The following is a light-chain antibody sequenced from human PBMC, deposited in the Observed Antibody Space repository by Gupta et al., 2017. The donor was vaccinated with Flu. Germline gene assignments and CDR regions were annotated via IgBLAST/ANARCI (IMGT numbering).Light chain of an antibody. V-gene: IGLV2-14*01. Sequence: QSALPQPASVSGSPAQSITISCTGTSSDIGGYNYVSWYQQHPGKAPKLMIYEVTKRPSGVSNRFSGSKSGNTASLTISGLQAEDDADYFCGSYTSSSTWVFGGGTKLTVL. CDR3: GSYTSSSTWV. J-gene: IGLJ3*02. CDR1: SSDIGGYNY. CDR2: EVT.